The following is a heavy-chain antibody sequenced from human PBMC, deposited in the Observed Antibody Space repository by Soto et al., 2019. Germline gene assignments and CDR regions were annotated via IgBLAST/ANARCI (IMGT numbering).Heavy chain of an antibody. J-gene: IGHJ4*02. CDR3: AKDVHPYGDYVAPGFDY. D-gene: IGHD4-17*01. V-gene: IGHV3-23*01. CDR1: GFTFSSYA. Sequence: EVQLLESGGGLVQPGGSLRLSCAASGFTFSSYAMSWVRQAPGKGLEWVSAISGSGGSTYYADSVKGRFTISRDNSKNTLYLQMNSLGAEDTAVYYCAKDVHPYGDYVAPGFDYWGQGTLVTVSS. CDR2: ISGSGGST.